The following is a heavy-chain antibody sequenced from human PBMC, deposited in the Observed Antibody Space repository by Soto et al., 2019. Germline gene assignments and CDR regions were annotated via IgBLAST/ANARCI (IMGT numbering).Heavy chain of an antibody. CDR3: ARDLSDFWSGYPGYYYYGMDV. V-gene: IGHV1-18*01. CDR2: ISAYNGNT. Sequence: ASVKVSCKASGYTFTSYGISWVRQAPGQGLEWMGWISAYNGNTNYAQKLQGRVTMTTDTSTSTAYMELRSLRSDDTAVYYCARDLSDFWSGYPGYYYYGMDVWGQGTTVTVSS. CDR1: GYTFTSYG. D-gene: IGHD3-3*01. J-gene: IGHJ6*02.